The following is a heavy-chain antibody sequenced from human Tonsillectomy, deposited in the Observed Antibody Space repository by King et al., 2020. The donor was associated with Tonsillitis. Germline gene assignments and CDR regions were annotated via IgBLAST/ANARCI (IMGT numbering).Heavy chain of an antibody. D-gene: IGHD4-17*01. J-gene: IGHJ4*02. Sequence: VQLVESGGGLVQPGGSLKLSCAASGFTFRGSAMHWVRQASGKGLEWVGRIRSKPNSYATAYAASVKGRFTMSRDDSKNTAYLHMNRLNTEDTAVYYCVRFAAPEYGDYGDYWGQGTLVTVSS. CDR3: VRFAAPEYGDYGDY. CDR1: GFTFRGSA. V-gene: IGHV3-73*02. CDR2: IRSKPNSYAT.